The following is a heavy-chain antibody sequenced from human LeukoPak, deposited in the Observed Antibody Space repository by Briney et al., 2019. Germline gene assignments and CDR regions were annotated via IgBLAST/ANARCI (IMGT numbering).Heavy chain of an antibody. J-gene: IGHJ6*02. Sequence: ASVKVSCKASGYTFTSYGISWVRQAPGQGLEWMGRINPNSGGTNYAQKFQGRVTMTRDTSISTAYMELSRLRSDDTAVYYCATDLGYYYYGMDVWGQETTVTVSS. V-gene: IGHV1-2*06. CDR1: GYTFTSYG. CDR3: ATDLGYYYYGMDV. CDR2: INPNSGGT.